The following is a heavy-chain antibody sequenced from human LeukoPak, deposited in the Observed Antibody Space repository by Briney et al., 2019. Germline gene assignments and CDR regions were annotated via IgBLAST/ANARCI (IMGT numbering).Heavy chain of an antibody. CDR3: AREKIRYFDY. J-gene: IGHJ4*02. CDR1: GGSISSYY. D-gene: IGHD3-9*01. CDR2: IYYSGST. Sequence: SETLSLTCTVSGGSISSYYWSWIRQPPGKGLEWIGYIYYSGSTNYNPSLKSRVTISVDTSKNQFSLKLSSVTAADTAVYYCAREKIRYFDYWGQGTLVTVSS. V-gene: IGHV4-59*01.